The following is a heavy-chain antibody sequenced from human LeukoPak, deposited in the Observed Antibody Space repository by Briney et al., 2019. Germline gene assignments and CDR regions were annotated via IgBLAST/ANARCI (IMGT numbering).Heavy chain of an antibody. J-gene: IGHJ2*01. V-gene: IGHV4-30-2*01. Sequence: SQTLSLTCTVSGGSISSGGYYWSWIRQPPGKGLEWIGYIYHSGSTYYNPSLKSRVTISVDRSTNQFSLKLSSVTAADTAVYYCARDPRTYDYPHLHWYFDLWGRGTLVTVSS. CDR1: GGSISSGGYY. CDR2: IYHSGST. D-gene: IGHD4-11*01. CDR3: ARDPRTYDYPHLHWYFDL.